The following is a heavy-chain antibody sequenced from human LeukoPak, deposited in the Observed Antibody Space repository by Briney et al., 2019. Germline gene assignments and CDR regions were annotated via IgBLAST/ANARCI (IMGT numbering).Heavy chain of an antibody. CDR1: GFTFSSYS. D-gene: IGHD3-9*01. V-gene: IGHV3-21*01. CDR2: ISSSSSYI. J-gene: IGHJ4*02. CDR3: AVPILTGIRPDH. Sequence: PGGSLRLSCAASGFTFSSYSMNWVRQAPGKGLEWVSSISSSSSYIYYADSVKGRFTISRDNAKNSLYLQMNSLRAEDTAVYYCAVPILTGIRPDHWGQGTLVTVSS.